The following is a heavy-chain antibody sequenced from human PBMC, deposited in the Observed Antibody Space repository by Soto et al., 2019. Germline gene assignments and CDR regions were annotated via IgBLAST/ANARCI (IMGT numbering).Heavy chain of an antibody. CDR2: IIPIFGTA. CDR1: GGTFSSYA. J-gene: IGHJ6*02. D-gene: IGHD6-13*01. CDR3: ARPGQAGIAAAGTGYYYGMDV. V-gene: IGHV1-69*13. Sequence: SVKVSCKASGGTFSSYAISWVRQAPGQGLEWMGGIIPIFGTANYAQKFQGRVTITADESTSTAYMELSSLRSEDTAVYSCARPGQAGIAAAGTGYYYGMDVWGQGTTVTVSS.